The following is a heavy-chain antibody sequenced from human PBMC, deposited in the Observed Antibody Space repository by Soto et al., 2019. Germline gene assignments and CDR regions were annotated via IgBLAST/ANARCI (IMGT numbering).Heavy chain of an antibody. CDR3: AKAKTTNMIGPDY. CDR1: GFTFGSYV. D-gene: IGHD3-22*01. Sequence: SLRLSCAASGFTFGSYVMSWVRQAPGKGLEWVSAISGSGGSTYYADSVKGRFTISRDNSKNTLYLQMNSLRAEDTAVYYCAKAKTTNMIGPDYWGQGTLVTVSS. CDR2: ISGSGGST. J-gene: IGHJ4*02. V-gene: IGHV3-23*01.